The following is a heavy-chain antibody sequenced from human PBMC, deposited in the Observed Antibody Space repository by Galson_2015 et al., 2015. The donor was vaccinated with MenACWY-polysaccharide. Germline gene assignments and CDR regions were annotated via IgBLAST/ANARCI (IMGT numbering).Heavy chain of an antibody. CDR2: IYPGGSP. CDR3: ARSPGGYSSGGQIDS. D-gene: IGHD5-18*01. V-gene: IGHV4-61*02. J-gene: IGHJ4*02. Sequence: TLSLPCPVSGGSIGSGDYYWRWMRPPAGQGLEWIGRIYPGGSPNYSSSLKSRVTISVDPSNNQFSLRLSSVTAADTAVYYCARSPGGYSSGGQIDSWGQGSLVTVSS. CDR1: GGSIGSGDYY.